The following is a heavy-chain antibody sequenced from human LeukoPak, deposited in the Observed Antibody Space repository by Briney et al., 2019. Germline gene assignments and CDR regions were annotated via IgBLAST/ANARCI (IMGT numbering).Heavy chain of an antibody. CDR2: IYHSGST. Sequence: SETLSLTCAVSGYSISSGYYWGWIRQPPGKGLEWIGSIYHSGSTYYNPSLKSRVTISVDTSKNQFSLKLSSVTAADTAVYYCARLGKQLLTRWCDPWGKGTLVTVSS. CDR1: GYSISSGYY. J-gene: IGHJ5*02. CDR3: ARLGKQLLTRWCDP. D-gene: IGHD2-2*01. V-gene: IGHV4-38-2*01.